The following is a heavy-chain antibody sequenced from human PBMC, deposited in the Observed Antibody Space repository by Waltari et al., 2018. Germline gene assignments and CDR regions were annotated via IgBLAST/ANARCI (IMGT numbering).Heavy chain of an antibody. D-gene: IGHD5-12*01. CDR1: GFRFGAYW. Sequence: EVHLAESGGGVVQPGGSLSLSCTGSGFRFGAYWIHWVRQAPGEGLEWVSRINVDGGYISYGDSVKGRFTISRDNAKNTVFLQLNSLRADDTAVYFCARKAGSGYPYGPFYYDNWGQGTLVTVSS. CDR2: INVDGGYI. CDR3: ARKAGSGYPYGPFYYDN. J-gene: IGHJ4*02. V-gene: IGHV3-74*01.